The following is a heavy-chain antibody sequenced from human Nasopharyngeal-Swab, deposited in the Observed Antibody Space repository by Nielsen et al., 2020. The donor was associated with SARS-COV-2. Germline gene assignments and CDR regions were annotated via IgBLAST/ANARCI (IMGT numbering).Heavy chain of an antibody. CDR2: IKSKTDGGTT. D-gene: IGHD3-9*01. CDR1: GFTFSNAW. Sequence: GASLKISCAASGFTFSNAWMSWVRQAPGKGLEWVGRIKSKTDGGTTDYAAPVKGRFTISRDDSKNTLYLQMNSLKTEDTAVYYCTIIPLDILTGYYQYYFDYWGQGTLVTVSS. CDR3: TIIPLDILTGYYQYYFDY. J-gene: IGHJ4*02. V-gene: IGHV3-15*01.